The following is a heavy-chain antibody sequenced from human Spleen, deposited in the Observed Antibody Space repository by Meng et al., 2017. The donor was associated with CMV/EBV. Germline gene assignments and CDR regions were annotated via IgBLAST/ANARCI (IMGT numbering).Heavy chain of an antibody. V-gene: IGHV4-34*01. CDR3: ARGPDYYDSSGQGGDY. D-gene: IGHD3-22*01. J-gene: IGHJ4*02. CDR1: GGSFSGYY. CDR2: INHSGST. Sequence: VQLHPGGAGLLKPSETLSLTCAVYGGSFSGYYWSWIRQPPGKGLEWIGEINHSGSTNYNPSLKSRVTISVDTSKNQFSLKLSSVTAADTAVYYCARGPDYYDSSGQGGDYWGQGTLVTVSS.